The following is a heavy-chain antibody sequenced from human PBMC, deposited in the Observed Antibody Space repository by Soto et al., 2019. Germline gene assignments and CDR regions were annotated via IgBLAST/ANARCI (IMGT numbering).Heavy chain of an antibody. CDR1: GGSITGYY. CDR2: IYYSGST. Sequence: SETLSLTCTVSGGSITGYYWSWIRQHPGKGLEWIGYIYYSGSTYYNPSLKSRVTISVDTSKNQFSLKLSSVTAADTAVYYCARVGLGAGQWLGYYFDYWGQGTLVTVSS. CDR3: ARVGLGAGQWLGYYFDY. V-gene: IGHV4-31*03. D-gene: IGHD6-19*01. J-gene: IGHJ4*02.